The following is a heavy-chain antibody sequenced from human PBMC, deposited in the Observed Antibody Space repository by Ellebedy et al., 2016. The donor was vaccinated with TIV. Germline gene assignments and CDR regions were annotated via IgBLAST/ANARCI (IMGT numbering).Heavy chain of an antibody. Sequence: SETLSLTXAVYGGSFSGYHWTWIRQSPGKGLEWIGEITHSGGTNYNPSLKSRVTISVDTSKNQFSLKLKSVTAADTALYYCTRGARIGYSSGWYDDHWGQGTLVTVSS. CDR3: TRGARIGYSSGWYDDH. CDR1: GGSFSGYH. V-gene: IGHV4-34*01. CDR2: ITHSGGT. J-gene: IGHJ4*02. D-gene: IGHD6-19*01.